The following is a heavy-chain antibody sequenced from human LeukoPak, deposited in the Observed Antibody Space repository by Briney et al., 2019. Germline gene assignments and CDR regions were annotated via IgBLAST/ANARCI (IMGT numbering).Heavy chain of an antibody. D-gene: IGHD6-6*01. CDR1: GGSLNGYY. J-gene: IGHJ4*02. Sequence: SETLSLNCTVSGGSLNGYYWSWIRQPPGKGLEWIGYIYYSGSTKHNPSLKSRVTISVDTSKNQFSLKLSSVTAADTAVYYCARSRIIEYSSSSGAGAFDYWGQGTLVTVSS. CDR2: IYYSGST. V-gene: IGHV4-59*08. CDR3: ARSRIIEYSSSSGAGAFDY.